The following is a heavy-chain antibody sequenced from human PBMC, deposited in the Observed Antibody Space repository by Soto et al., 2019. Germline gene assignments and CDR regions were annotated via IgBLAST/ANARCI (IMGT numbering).Heavy chain of an antibody. CDR1: GFTVSSNY. CDR3: ARELPRPGVGFDD. V-gene: IGHV3-66*01. D-gene: IGHD2-15*01. J-gene: IGHJ4*02. CDR2: IYSGGST. Sequence: GGSLRLSCAASGFTVSSNYMSWVRQAPGKGLEWVSVIYSGGSTYYADSVKGRFTISRDNSKNTLYLQMNSLRAEDTAVYYCARELPRPGVGFDDWGQGTLVTVSS.